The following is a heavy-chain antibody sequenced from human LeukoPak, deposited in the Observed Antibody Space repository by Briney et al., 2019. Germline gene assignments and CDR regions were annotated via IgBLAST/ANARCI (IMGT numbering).Heavy chain of an antibody. CDR2: IRSKANSYAT. D-gene: IGHD1-26*01. V-gene: IGHV3-73*01. Sequence: GGSLRLSCAASGFTFSGSAMHWFRQASGKGLEWVGRIRSKANSYATAYAASVKGRFTTSRDDSKNTAYLQMNSLKTEDTAVYYCTRVGATLEGYYYMDVWGKGTTVTVSS. J-gene: IGHJ6*03. CDR3: TRVGATLEGYYYMDV. CDR1: GFTFSGSA.